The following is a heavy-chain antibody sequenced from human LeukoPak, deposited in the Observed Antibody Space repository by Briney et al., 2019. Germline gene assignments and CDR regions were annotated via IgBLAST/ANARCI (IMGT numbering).Heavy chain of an antibody. CDR2: ISAYNGNT. J-gene: IGHJ4*02. Sequence: ASVKVSCKASGYTFTIYGITWVRQAPGQGLEWMGWISAYNGNTHYAQKLQGRVTMTTDTSTSTAYMELRSLRSDDTAVYYCARINYYDSSGYTTRGRGMNFDYWGQGTLVTVSS. D-gene: IGHD3-22*01. CDR1: GYTFTIYG. CDR3: ARINYYDSSGYTTRGRGMNFDY. V-gene: IGHV1-18*01.